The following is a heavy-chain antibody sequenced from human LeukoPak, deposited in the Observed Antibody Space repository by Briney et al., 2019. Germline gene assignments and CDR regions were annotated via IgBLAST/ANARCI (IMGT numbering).Heavy chain of an antibody. CDR3: ARGTDYSNFRN. D-gene: IGHD4-11*01. Sequence: GRSLRLSCAASGFTFSSYGMHWVRQAPGKGLEWVAVISYDGSNKYYADSVKGRFTISRDNAKNTLYLQMNSLRAEDTAVYYCARGTDYSNFRNWGQGTLVTVSS. J-gene: IGHJ4*02. V-gene: IGHV3-30*03. CDR1: GFTFSSYG. CDR2: ISYDGSNK.